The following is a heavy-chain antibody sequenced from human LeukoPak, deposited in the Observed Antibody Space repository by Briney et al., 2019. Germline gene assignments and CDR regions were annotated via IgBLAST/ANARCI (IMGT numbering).Heavy chain of an antibody. D-gene: IGHD3-10*01. CDR2: INHSGST. CDR1: GGSFSGYY. Sequence: LETLSLTCAVYGGSFSGYYWSWVRQPPGKGLEWIGAINHSGSTNYNPSLKSRVTISVDTSKNQFSLKLSSVTAADTAVYYCAGYRRAGSYSMGAHYYYLDVWGKGTTVTVSS. V-gene: IGHV4-34*01. CDR3: AGYRRAGSYSMGAHYYYLDV. J-gene: IGHJ6*03.